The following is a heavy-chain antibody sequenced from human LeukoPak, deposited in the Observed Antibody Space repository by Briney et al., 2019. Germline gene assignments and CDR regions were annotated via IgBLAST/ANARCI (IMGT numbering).Heavy chain of an antibody. Sequence: SETLSLTCAVYGGSFIGYYWSWIRQPPGKGLEWIGEINHFGSTNYNPSLKSRVTISIDTSKNQFSLKLSSVTAADTAVYYCAGSYFRTNAFDIWGQGTMVTVSS. CDR3: AGSYFRTNAFDI. CDR1: GGSFIGYY. CDR2: INHFGST. J-gene: IGHJ3*02. V-gene: IGHV4-34*01. D-gene: IGHD1-26*01.